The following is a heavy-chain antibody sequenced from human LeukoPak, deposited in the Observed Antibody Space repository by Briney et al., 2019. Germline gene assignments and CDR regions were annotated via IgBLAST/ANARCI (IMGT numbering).Heavy chain of an antibody. CDR3: ARKSLTYYVTLDAFDI. CDR1: EYTFTDYY. D-gene: IGHD3-10*02. J-gene: IGHJ3*02. V-gene: IGHV1-2*07. CDR2: INSKSGGT. Sequence: ASVKVSCKASEYTFTDYYIHWVRQAPGQGLEWMGWINSKSGGTNSAHKFQGRISMTKDRPIRTVYMDLSRLSPDDTAIYYCARKSLTYYVTLDAFDIWGQGTMVTVSS.